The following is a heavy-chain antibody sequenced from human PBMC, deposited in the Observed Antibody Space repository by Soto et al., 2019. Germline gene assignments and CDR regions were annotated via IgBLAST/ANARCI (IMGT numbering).Heavy chain of an antibody. Sequence: ASVKVSCKTSGYTFSSYGISWVRQAPGQGLEWMGWISAYNGNTNYAQKFQGRVTVNRDTSTSTAYMELRSLRSDDTAMYYCARDCSGTGCLINPFDFWGEGTLVTVSS. V-gene: IGHV1-18*01. CDR1: GYTFSSYG. D-gene: IGHD2-2*01. CDR3: ARDCSGTGCLINPFDF. CDR2: ISAYNGNT. J-gene: IGHJ4*02.